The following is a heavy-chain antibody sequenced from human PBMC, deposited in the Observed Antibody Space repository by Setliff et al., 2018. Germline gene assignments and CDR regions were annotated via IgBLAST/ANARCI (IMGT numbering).Heavy chain of an antibody. CDR1: GGAISSSIYY. CDR2: IYYSGST. J-gene: IGHJ3*02. D-gene: IGHD3-22*01. V-gene: IGHV4-39*01. Sequence: SETLSLSCSVAGGAISSSIYYWGWIRQPPGKGLEWIGSIYYSGSTYYSPSLKRRVTISVDTSKNQFSLKLSSVTAADTAVYYCATRTYYDSNGYYYAIAGPFDIWGQGTMVTVSS. CDR3: ATRTYYDSNGYYYAIAGPFDI.